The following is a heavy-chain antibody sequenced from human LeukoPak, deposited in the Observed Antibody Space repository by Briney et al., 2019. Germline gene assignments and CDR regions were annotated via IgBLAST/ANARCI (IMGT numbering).Heavy chain of an antibody. CDR2: SGSGGDT. V-gene: IGHV3-23*01. Sequence: GGSLRLSCVASGFTFSDYAMSWVRQAPGKGLEWVSVSGSGGDTYYVDSVKGRFTISTDNSTNTLYLHMNTLRAADTAAYYSAQVVLRYFVTPYGMDVWGPGTTVTVSS. CDR3: AQVVLRYFVTPYGMDV. D-gene: IGHD3-9*01. J-gene: IGHJ6*02. CDR1: GFTFSDYA.